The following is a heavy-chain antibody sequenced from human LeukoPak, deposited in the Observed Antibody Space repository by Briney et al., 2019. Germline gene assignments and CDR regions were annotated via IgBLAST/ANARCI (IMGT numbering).Heavy chain of an antibody. J-gene: IGHJ4*02. CDR3: AKEYRHPTDSSGYYLDY. CDR1: GFTVSSNY. D-gene: IGHD3-22*01. V-gene: IGHV3-66*02. CDR2: IYSDGTT. Sequence: PVGSLRLSCAASGFTVSSNYMSWVRQAPGKGLEWVSVIYSDGTTYYADSVKGRFTISTDNSKNTLYLQVNSLRAEDTAVYYCAKEYRHPTDSSGYYLDYWGQGTLVTVSS.